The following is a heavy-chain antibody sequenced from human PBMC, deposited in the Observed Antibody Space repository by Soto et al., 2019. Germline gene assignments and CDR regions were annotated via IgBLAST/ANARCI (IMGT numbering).Heavy chain of an antibody. J-gene: IGHJ5*02. Sequence: SETLSLTCTVSGGSMNSYYWSWIRQPPGKGLEWIGYVYYSGITNYNPSLKSRVTISVDTSKNQFSLKLSSVTAADTAVYYCARDSPSNWNYNWFDPWGQGTLVTVSS. D-gene: IGHD1-7*01. CDR3: ARDSPSNWNYNWFDP. CDR2: VYYSGIT. CDR1: GGSMNSYY. V-gene: IGHV4-59*01.